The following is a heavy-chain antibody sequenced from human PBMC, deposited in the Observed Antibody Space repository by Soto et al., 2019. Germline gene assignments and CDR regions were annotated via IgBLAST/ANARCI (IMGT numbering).Heavy chain of an antibody. J-gene: IGHJ4*02. Sequence: QVQLQESGPGLVKPSETMSLTCTASGASISSYYWNWIRQPPGKGLEWIGHIYNGESTNYNPSLKSRGTISVDTSKNQLSLKLSSVTAADTAVYYCAQTTGWPGFDYWGQGTLVTVSS. CDR1: GASISSYY. V-gene: IGHV4-59*01. D-gene: IGHD6-19*01. CDR3: AQTTGWPGFDY. CDR2: IYNGEST.